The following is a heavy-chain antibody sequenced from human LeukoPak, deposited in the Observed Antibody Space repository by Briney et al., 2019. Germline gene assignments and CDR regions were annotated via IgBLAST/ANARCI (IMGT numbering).Heavy chain of an antibody. Sequence: SETLSLTCAVSGGAISSDSYYEAWIRQPPGKGLEWIGSIYYSGSTYYNPSLKSRVIISIDTSKNQFSLKLSSVTAADTAVYYCARGFRDDYYYFDYWGKGTLVTVSS. V-gene: IGHV4-39*01. D-gene: IGHD5-24*01. CDR3: ARGFRDDYYYFDY. J-gene: IGHJ4*02. CDR2: IYYSGST. CDR1: GGAISSDSYY.